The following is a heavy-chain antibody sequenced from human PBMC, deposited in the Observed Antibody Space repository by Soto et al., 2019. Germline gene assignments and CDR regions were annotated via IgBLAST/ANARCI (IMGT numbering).Heavy chain of an antibody. D-gene: IGHD3-16*01. CDR3: ARDLGVAIDY. J-gene: IGHJ4*02. V-gene: IGHV1-46*01. CDR1: GYTFTSYY. CDR2: INPSGGNT. Sequence: QVQLVQSGAEVKKPGASVKVSCKASGYTFTSYYMHWVRQAPGQGLEWMGIINPSGGNTSYAQKFQGRVTMTRDTSTSTVYMELSSLRSDDTAVYYCARDLGVAIDYWGQGTLVTVSS.